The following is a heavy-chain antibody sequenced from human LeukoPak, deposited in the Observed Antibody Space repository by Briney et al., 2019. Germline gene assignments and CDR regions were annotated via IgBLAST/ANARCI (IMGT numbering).Heavy chain of an antibody. D-gene: IGHD3-22*01. J-gene: IGHJ4*02. CDR3: AKSGPAHYYDSSGYHDY. CDR1: GFTFSSYA. Sequence: GGSLRLSCAASGFTFSSYAMSWVRQAPGKGLEWVSAISGSGGSTYYADSVKGRFTISRDNSKNTLYLQMNSLRAEDTAVYYCAKSGPAHYYDSSGYHDYWGQGTLVTVSS. V-gene: IGHV3-23*01. CDR2: ISGSGGST.